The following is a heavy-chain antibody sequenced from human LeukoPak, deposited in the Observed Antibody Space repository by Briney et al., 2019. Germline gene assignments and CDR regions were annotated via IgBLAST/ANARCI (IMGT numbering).Heavy chain of an antibody. CDR1: GGTFSSYA. Sequence: SVKVSCKASGGTFSSYAISWVRQAPGQGLEWMGGIIPIFGTANYAQKFQGRVTITADESTSTAYMELSSLRSEDTAVYYCAGDYRFNYGMDVWGQGTTVTVSS. CDR3: AGDYRFNYGMDV. D-gene: IGHD4-11*01. CDR2: IIPIFGTA. J-gene: IGHJ6*02. V-gene: IGHV1-69*13.